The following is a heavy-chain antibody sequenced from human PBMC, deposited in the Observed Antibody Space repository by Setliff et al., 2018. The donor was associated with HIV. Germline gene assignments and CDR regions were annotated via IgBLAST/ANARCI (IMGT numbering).Heavy chain of an antibody. D-gene: IGHD2-15*01. CDR1: GGSFSTYY. CDR3: ARRILRRAFDF. J-gene: IGHJ4*01. V-gene: IGHV4-34*01. Sequence: PSETLSLTCAVYGGSFSTYYWSWIRQSPEKRLEWLGEVNHSGGTNYNPSLKRRLIISSDASKNQFSLRLKSVTAADTAVYFCARRILRRAFDFWGHGTLVTVSS. CDR2: VNHSGGT.